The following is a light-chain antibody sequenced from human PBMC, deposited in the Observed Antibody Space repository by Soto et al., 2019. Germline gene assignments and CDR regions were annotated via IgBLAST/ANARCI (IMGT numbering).Light chain of an antibody. V-gene: IGLV4-60*02. J-gene: IGLJ2*01. CDR2: LERSGSY. CDR1: SGQNDYI. Sequence: QLVLTQSSSASASLGSSVKLTCTLSSGQNDYIIAWHQQQPGKAPRYLMKLERSGSYNKGSGVPNRFSCSSSGAARYLTISNLQFGDGADYYCETWNSHTHVVCGGTKLTVL. CDR3: ETWNSHTHV.